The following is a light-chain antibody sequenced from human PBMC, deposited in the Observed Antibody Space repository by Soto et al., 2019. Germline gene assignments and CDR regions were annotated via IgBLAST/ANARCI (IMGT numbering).Light chain of an antibody. CDR1: QSVSSSF. V-gene: IGKV3-20*01. J-gene: IGKJ1*01. CDR3: QQYVTSPWA. Sequence: ELVLTQSPGTLSLSPGERATLSCRASQSVSSSFLAWYQQKPGQAPRLLIYGASNSATGIPDRFSGSGSGTDFTLTISRLEPEDFAVDYCQQYVTSPWAFGQGTKVAIE. CDR2: GAS.